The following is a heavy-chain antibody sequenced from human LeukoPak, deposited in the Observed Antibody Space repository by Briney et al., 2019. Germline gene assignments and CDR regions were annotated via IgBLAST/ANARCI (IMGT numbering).Heavy chain of an antibody. Sequence: ASVKVSCKASGYTFTSYGISWVRQAPGQGLEWMGWISAYNGNTNHAQKLQGRVTMTTDTSTSTAYMELRSLRSDDTAVYYCARGGSSGWYNYYGMDVWGQGTTVTVSS. CDR1: GYTFTSYG. CDR3: ARGGSSGWYNYYGMDV. V-gene: IGHV1-18*01. CDR2: ISAYNGNT. D-gene: IGHD6-19*01. J-gene: IGHJ6*02.